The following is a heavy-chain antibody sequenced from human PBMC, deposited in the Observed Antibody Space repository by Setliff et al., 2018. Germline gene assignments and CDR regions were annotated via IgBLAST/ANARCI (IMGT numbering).Heavy chain of an antibody. CDR3: ARDTRVRDSSSVPSDTFDI. Sequence: SETLTLTCSVSGGSISTYYWSWIRQPPGKGLEWIGNINYSGNSNYIPSLKSRVTISVDTPKNQFSLKLSSVTAADTAVYYCARDTRVRDSSSVPSDTFDIWGRGTMVTVSS. CDR2: INYSGNS. V-gene: IGHV4-59*01. CDR1: GGSISTYY. D-gene: IGHD2-15*01. J-gene: IGHJ3*02.